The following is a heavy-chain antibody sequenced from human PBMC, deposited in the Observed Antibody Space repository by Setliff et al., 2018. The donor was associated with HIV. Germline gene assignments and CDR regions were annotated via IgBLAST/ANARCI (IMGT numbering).Heavy chain of an antibody. J-gene: IGHJ4*02. V-gene: IGHV1-2*04. CDR2: INPNSGGT. CDR3: ARDLSISNPYYDILTGPGVY. D-gene: IGHD3-9*01. CDR1: GYIFTNYY. Sequence: ASVKVSCKGSGYIFTNYYTHWVRQAPGQGLEWMGWINPNSGGTNYAQKFQGWVTMTRDTSISTAYMELSSLRSEDTAVYYCARDLSISNPYYDILTGPGVYWGQGTLVTVSS.